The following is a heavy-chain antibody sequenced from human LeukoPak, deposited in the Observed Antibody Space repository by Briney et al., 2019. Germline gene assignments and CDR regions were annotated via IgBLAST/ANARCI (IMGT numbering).Heavy chain of an antibody. V-gene: IGHV3-74*01. Sequence: GGSLRLSCAASGNYWMHWVRQAPGKGLVWVSHINSDGSWTGYADSVKGRFTISKDNAKNTVYLQMNNLRAEGTAVYYCVSFYETNWGRGTLVTVSS. CDR1: GNYW. CDR2: INSDGSWT. D-gene: IGHD2-2*01. J-gene: IGHJ4*02. CDR3: VSFYETN.